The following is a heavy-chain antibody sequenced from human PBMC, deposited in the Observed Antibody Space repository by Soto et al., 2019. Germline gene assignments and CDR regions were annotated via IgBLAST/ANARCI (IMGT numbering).Heavy chain of an antibody. CDR3: ARAHSSSFPIVNWFDP. D-gene: IGHD6-6*01. V-gene: IGHV4-39*01. CDR1: GGSISSSSYY. CDR2: IYYSGGT. Sequence: PSETLSLTCTVSGGSISSSSYYWGWIRQPPGKGLEWIGSIYYSGGTYYNPSLKSRVTISVDTSKNQFSLKLSSVTAADTAVYYCARAHSSSFPIVNWFDPWGQGTLVTVSS. J-gene: IGHJ5*02.